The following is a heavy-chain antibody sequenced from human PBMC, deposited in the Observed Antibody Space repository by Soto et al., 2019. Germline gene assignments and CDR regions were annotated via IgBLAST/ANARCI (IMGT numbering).Heavy chain of an antibody. Sequence: GGSLRLSCATSGFTFGSIAMHWVRQPPGKRLEWVALMSSDGNNQYYGDSVKGRFTISRDTSKNTLYLQMNSLRPDDTAVYYFVKDRYHSTTDVWGQGTMVTVSS. D-gene: IGHD2-2*01. CDR2: MSSDGNNQ. CDR1: GFTFGSIA. V-gene: IGHV3-30*02. J-gene: IGHJ3*01. CDR3: VKDRYHSTTDV.